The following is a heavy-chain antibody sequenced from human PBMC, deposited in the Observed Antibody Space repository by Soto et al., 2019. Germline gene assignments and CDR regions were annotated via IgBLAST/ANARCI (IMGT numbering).Heavy chain of an antibody. V-gene: IGHV3-21*01. J-gene: IGHJ4*02. CDR1: GFTFSSYS. D-gene: IGHD3-22*01. CDR2: ISSSSSYI. Sequence: GGSLRLSCAASGFTFSSYSMNWVRQAPGKGLEWVSSISSSSSYIYYADSVKGRFTISRDNAKNSLYLQMNSLRAEDTAVYYCARDLLGYYDSSGYYYWGQGTLVTVSS. CDR3: ARDLLGYYDSSGYYY.